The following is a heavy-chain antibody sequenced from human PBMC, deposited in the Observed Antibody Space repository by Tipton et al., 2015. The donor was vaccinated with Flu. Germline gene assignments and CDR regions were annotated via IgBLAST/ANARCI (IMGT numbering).Heavy chain of an antibody. V-gene: IGHV4-61*01. J-gene: IGHJ6*03. Sequence: TLSLTCTVSGGSVSSGSYYWSWIRQPPGKGLEWIGYIYYSGSTNYNPSLKSRVTISVDTSKNQFSRKLSSVTAADTAVYYCARIAVAGTGWDYYYYYMDVWGKGTTVTVPS. CDR2: IYYSGST. CDR1: GGSVSSGSYY. CDR3: ARIAVAGTGWDYYYYYMDV. D-gene: IGHD6-19*01.